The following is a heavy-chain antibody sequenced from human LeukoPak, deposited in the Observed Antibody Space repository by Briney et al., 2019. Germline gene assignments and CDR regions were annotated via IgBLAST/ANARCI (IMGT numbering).Heavy chain of an antibody. CDR2: INHSGST. V-gene: IGHV4-34*01. CDR1: GGSFSGYY. J-gene: IGHJ4*02. D-gene: IGHD5-24*01. CDR3: AGGRGGRWLQMFNY. Sequence: SETLSLTCAVYGGSFSGYYWSWIRQPPGKGLEWIGEINHSGSTNYNPSLKSRVTISVDTSKNQFSLKLSSVTAAGTAVYYCAGGRGGRWLQMFNYWGQGTLVTVSS.